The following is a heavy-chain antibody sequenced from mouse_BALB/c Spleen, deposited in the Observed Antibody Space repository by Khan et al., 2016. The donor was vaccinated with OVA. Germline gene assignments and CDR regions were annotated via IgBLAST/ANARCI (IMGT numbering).Heavy chain of an antibody. J-gene: IGHJ4*01. V-gene: IGHV1S56*01. D-gene: IGHD2-3*01. CDR3: TREGYCVGGTMEC. CDR2: IYPGSGNT. Sequence: QVQLQQSGPELVKPGASVRISCKASAYTFTTYYIHWVKQRPGQGLEWIGWIYPGSGNTNYNAKFKGKATLTADKSSSTAYMQLSSLSSEDSAVCGCTREGYCVGGTMECGGQGTAVTGS. CDR1: AYTFTTYY.